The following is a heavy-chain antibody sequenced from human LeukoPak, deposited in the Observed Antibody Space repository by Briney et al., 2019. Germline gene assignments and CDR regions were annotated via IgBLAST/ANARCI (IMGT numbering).Heavy chain of an antibody. CDR3: ATCTVTEYNWFDP. Sequence: SEILSLTCTVSGGSLSSSIYYWGWIRQPPGKGLEWIGSLYYGGNTYYNPSLKSRVTISVDTSKNQFSLKLSSVTAADTAVYYCATCTVTEYNWFDPWGQGTLVTVSS. CDR2: LYYGGNT. J-gene: IGHJ5*02. CDR1: GGSLSSSIYY. D-gene: IGHD4-17*01. V-gene: IGHV4-39*07.